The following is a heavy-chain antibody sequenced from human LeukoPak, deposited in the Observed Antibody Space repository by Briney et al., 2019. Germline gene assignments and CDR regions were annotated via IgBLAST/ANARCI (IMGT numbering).Heavy chain of an antibody. CDR1: GYTFTSYY. V-gene: IGHV1-46*01. CDR2: INPSGGST. Sequence: ASVKVSCRASGYTFTSYYMHWVRQAPGQGLEWMGIINPSGGSTSYAQKFQGRVTMTRDMSTSTVYMELSSLRSEDTAVYYCARNGDPSDYYYYMDVWGKGTTVTVSS. CDR3: ARNGDPSDYYYYMDV. D-gene: IGHD4-17*01. J-gene: IGHJ6*03.